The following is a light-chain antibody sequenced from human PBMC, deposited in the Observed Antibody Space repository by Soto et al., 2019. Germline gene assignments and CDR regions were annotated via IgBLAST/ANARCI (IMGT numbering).Light chain of an antibody. J-gene: IGKJ4*01. CDR2: DAS. CDR1: QSVSSY. CDR3: QQRSNCPLT. V-gene: IGKV3-11*01. Sequence: EIVLTQSPATLSLSPGVRATLSCRASQSVSSYLAWYQQKPGQAPRLLIYDASNRATGIPARFSGSGSGTDFTLTISSLEPEDFAVYYCQQRSNCPLTFGGGTKVEIK.